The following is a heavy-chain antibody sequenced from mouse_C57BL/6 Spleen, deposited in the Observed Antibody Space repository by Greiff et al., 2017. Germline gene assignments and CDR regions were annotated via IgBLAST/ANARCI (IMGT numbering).Heavy chain of an antibody. D-gene: IGHD1-1*01. Sequence: QVQLQQSGPELVKPGASVKISCKASGYAFGSSWMNWVKQRPGKGLEWIGRIYPGDGDTNYNGKFKGKATLTADKSSSTAYMQLSSLTSEDSAVYFCASPYYGSSRYFDVWGTGTTVTVSS. CDR2: IYPGDGDT. V-gene: IGHV1-82*01. CDR3: ASPYYGSSRYFDV. CDR1: GYAFGSSW. J-gene: IGHJ1*03.